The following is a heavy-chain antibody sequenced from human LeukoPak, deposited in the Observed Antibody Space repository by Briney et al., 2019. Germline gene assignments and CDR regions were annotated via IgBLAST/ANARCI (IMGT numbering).Heavy chain of an antibody. D-gene: IGHD3-10*01. J-gene: IGHJ4*02. CDR3: ARLGTYWSNYYFEY. Sequence: GESLKISCKGSEYSFTTYWIGWVRQMPGKGLECMGIIYPGDSGTRYSPSFQGQVTISADKSINTAYLQWSSLKASDTAMYYCARLGTYWSNYYFEYWGQGTLVTVSS. V-gene: IGHV5-51*01. CDR2: IYPGDSGT. CDR1: EYSFTTYW.